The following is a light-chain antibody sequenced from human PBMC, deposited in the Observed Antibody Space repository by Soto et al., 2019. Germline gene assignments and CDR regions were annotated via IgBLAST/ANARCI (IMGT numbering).Light chain of an antibody. V-gene: IGKV3-20*01. CDR2: GAS. CDR1: QSITSSF. CDR3: QQYENSPIT. Sequence: EIVLTQSPGILSLSPGERASLYCGASQSITSSFLAWYQQKPGQAPRLLIYGASSRATGIPDRFSGTGSETDFTLTINRLEPEDFAVYYCQQYENSPITFGQGTRLEIK. J-gene: IGKJ5*01.